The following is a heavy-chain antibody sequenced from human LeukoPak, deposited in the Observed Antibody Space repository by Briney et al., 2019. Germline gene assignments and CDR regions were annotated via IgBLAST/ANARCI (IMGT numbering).Heavy chain of an antibody. J-gene: IGHJ4*02. D-gene: IGHD3-22*01. CDR1: GFTFSSYG. V-gene: IGHV3-30*18. CDR2: ISYDGSNK. CDR3: AKGGDSSGYYQDY. Sequence: GGSLRLSCAASGFTFSSYGMHWVRQAPGKGLEWVAVISYDGSNKYYADSVKGRFTISRDNSKNTLYLQMNSLRAEDTAVYYRAKGGDSSGYYQDYWGQGTLVTVSS.